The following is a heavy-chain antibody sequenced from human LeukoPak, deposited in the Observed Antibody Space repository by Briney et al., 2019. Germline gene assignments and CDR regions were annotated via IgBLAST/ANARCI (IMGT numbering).Heavy chain of an antibody. D-gene: IGHD3-3*01. CDR2: ISSRCSTI. Sequence: GGSLRLSCAASGFTFSSYEMNWVRQAPGKGLQWVSYISSRCSTIYYADSVKGRFTISRDHAKSSLSLQLNSLRAEDTAVYYCARVGPLSYDFWSGYLSPGRFDYWGQGTLVTVSS. CDR3: ARVGPLSYDFWSGYLSPGRFDY. J-gene: IGHJ4*02. CDR1: GFTFSSYE. V-gene: IGHV3-48*03.